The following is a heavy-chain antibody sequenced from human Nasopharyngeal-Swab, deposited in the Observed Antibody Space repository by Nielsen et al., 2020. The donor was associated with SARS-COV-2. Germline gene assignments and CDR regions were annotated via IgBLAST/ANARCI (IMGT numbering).Heavy chain of an antibody. J-gene: IGHJ3*02. D-gene: IGHD2-15*01. V-gene: IGHV3-66*01. CDR2: IYSGGST. CDR3: ARAQLAGTDGYYDAFDI. Sequence: GGSLRLSCAASGFTVSSNYMSWVRQAPGKGLEWVSVIYSGGSTYYADSVKGRFTISRDNSKNTLCLQMNSLRAEDTAVYYCARAQLAGTDGYYDAFDIWGQGTMVTVSS. CDR1: GFTVSSNY.